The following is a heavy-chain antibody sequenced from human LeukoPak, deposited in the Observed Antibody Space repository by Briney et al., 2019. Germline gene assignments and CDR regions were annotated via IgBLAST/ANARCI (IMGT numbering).Heavy chain of an antibody. CDR1: GGSFSGYY. CDR3: ARGDYDSSGYYYEV. V-gene: IGHV4-34*01. J-gene: IGHJ4*02. D-gene: IGHD3-22*01. Sequence: SETLSLTCAVYGGSFSGYYWSWIRQPPGKGLEWIGEINHSGSTNYNPSLKSRVTISVDTSKNQFSLKLSSVTAADTAAYYCARGDYDSSGYYYEVWGQGTLVTVSS. CDR2: INHSGST.